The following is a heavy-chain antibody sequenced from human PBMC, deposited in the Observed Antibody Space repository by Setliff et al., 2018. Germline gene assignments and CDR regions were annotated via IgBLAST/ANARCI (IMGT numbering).Heavy chain of an antibody. V-gene: IGHV4-59*01. CDR2: IHYSGNT. D-gene: IGHD3-3*01. Sequence: PSETLSLTCAVYGGSFSDYHWSWIRQPPGKGLEWIGYIHYSGNTNYNPSLKSRVTISFNTSKNQISLKLSSVTPADTALYYCARDFSTPHFGVARGSYYYYMDVWGKGTTVTVSS. CDR3: ARDFSTPHFGVARGSYYYYMDV. CDR1: GGSFSDYH. J-gene: IGHJ6*03.